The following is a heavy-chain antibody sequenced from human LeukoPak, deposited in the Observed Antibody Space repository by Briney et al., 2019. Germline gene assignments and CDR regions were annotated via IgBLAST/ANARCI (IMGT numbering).Heavy chain of an antibody. CDR2: ISYDGSNK. D-gene: IGHD3-22*01. Sequence: PGGSLRLSCAASGFTFSSYGMHWVRQAPGEGLEWVAVISYDGSNKYYADSVKGRFTSSRDNSKNTLYLQMNSLRAEDTVVYYCARDYYDSSGYYPWGYWGQGTLVTVSS. CDR1: GFTFSSYG. CDR3: ARDYYDSSGYYPWGY. J-gene: IGHJ4*02. V-gene: IGHV3-30*03.